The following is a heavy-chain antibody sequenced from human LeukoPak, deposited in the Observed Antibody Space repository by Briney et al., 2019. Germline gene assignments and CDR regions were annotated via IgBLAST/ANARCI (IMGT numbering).Heavy chain of an antibody. CDR1: GFTFSSSW. CDR2: IKQDGSGK. D-gene: IGHD4-17*01. Sequence: PGGSLRLSCAASGFTFSSSWMSWVRQAPGKGLEWVANIKQDGSGKSYVDSVKGRFTISRDNAKNSLYLQMNSLRAEDTAVYYCARIGRDYGDYFDYWGQGTLVTVSS. J-gene: IGHJ4*02. CDR3: ARIGRDYGDYFDY. V-gene: IGHV3-7*05.